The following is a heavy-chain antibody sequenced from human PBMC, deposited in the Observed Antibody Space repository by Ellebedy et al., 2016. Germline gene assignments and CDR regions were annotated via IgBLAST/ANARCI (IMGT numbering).Heavy chain of an antibody. CDR3: ARDPRVDVYSHWYFDL. J-gene: IGHJ2*01. Sequence: GSLRLXCAVYGGSFSGYYWSWIRQPPGKGLEWIGYIYYSGSTNYNPSLKSRVTISVDTSKNQFSLKLSSVTAADTAVYYCARDPRVDVYSHWYFDLWGRGTLVTVSS. D-gene: IGHD5-24*01. CDR2: IYYSGST. CDR1: GGSFSGYY. V-gene: IGHV4-59*12.